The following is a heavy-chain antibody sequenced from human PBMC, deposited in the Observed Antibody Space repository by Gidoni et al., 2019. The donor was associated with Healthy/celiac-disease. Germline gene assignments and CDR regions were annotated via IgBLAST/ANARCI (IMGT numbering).Heavy chain of an antibody. CDR3: AKAPVYYDYVWGTMLTF. CDR2: ISGSGGST. CDR1: GFTFSSYA. V-gene: IGHV3-23*04. Sequence: EVQLVESGGGLVQPGGSLRLSCAASGFTFSSYAMSWARQAPGKGLEWVSAISGSGGSTYYADSVKGRFTISRDNSKNTLYLQMNSLRAEDTAVYYCAKAPVYYDYVWGTMLTFWGQGTLVTVSS. J-gene: IGHJ4*02. D-gene: IGHD3-16*01.